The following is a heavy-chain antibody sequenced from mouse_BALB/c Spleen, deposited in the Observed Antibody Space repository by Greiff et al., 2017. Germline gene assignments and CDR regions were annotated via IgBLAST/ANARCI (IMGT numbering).Heavy chain of an antibody. CDR3: ARIYYDYAMDY. J-gene: IGHJ4*01. CDR1: GFSLTSYG. V-gene: IGHV2-2*02. CDR2: IWSGGST. D-gene: IGHD2-4*01. Sequence: VKLVESGPGLVQPSQSLSITCTVSGFSLTSYGVHWVRQSPGKGLEWLGVIWSGGSTDYNAAFISRLSISKDNSKSQVFFQMNSLQANDTAIYYCARIYYDYAMDYWGQGTSVTVSS.